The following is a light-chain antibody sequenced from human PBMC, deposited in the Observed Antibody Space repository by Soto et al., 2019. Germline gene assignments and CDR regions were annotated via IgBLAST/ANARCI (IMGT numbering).Light chain of an antibody. V-gene: IGKV3-20*01. Sequence: EIVLTQSPGTLSLSPGESATLSCRPSQSVSSTYFAWYQQRPCQAPRLLFSDASTRATGIPDRFSCSGSGREFTLTISRLEPEDSAVYYCQQFGTSPITFGQGTRLEIK. CDR3: QQFGTSPIT. J-gene: IGKJ5*01. CDR2: DAS. CDR1: QSVSSTY.